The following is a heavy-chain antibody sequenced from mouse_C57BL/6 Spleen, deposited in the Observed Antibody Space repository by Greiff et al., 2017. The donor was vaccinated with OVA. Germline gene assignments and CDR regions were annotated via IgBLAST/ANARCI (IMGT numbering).Heavy chain of an antibody. CDR2: IDPETGGT. J-gene: IGHJ2*01. D-gene: IGHD1-1*01. CDR3: TRHYYGSSYLYFDY. Sequence: VQLQQSGAELVRPGASVTLSCKASGYTFTDYEMHWVKQTPVHGLEWIGAIDPETGGTAYNQKFKGKAILTADKSSSTAYMELRSLTSEDSAVYYCTRHYYGSSYLYFDYWGQGTTLTVSS. V-gene: IGHV1-15*01. CDR1: GYTFTDYE.